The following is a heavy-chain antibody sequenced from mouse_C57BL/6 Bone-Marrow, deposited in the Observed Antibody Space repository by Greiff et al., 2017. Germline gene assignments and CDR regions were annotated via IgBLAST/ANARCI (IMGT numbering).Heavy chain of an antibody. Sequence: VQLQQSGAELVRPGASVTLSCKASGYTFTDYEMHWVKQTPVPGLEWIGAIDPETGGTAYNQKFKGQAILTADKSSSTAYMVLRSLTSEDSTVYYCTHYYYGPPSRGQGTPLTVSS. V-gene: IGHV1-15*01. CDR3: THYYYGPPS. CDR2: IDPETGGT. CDR1: GYTFTDYE. J-gene: IGHJ2*01. D-gene: IGHD1-1*01.